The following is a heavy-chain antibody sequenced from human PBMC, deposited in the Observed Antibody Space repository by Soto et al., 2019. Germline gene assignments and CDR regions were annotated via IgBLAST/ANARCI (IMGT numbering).Heavy chain of an antibody. CDR3: AREEHCSGGSCLFYYYYGKDV. CDR2: ISAYNGNT. V-gene: IGHV1-18*01. D-gene: IGHD2-15*01. Sequence: GASVKVSCKASGYTFTSYGISWVRQAPGQGLEWMGWISAYNGNTNYAQKLQGRVTMTTDTSTSTAYMELRRLRSDDTAVYYCAREEHCSGGSCLFYYYYGKDVWGQGTTVTVSS. CDR1: GYTFTSYG. J-gene: IGHJ6*02.